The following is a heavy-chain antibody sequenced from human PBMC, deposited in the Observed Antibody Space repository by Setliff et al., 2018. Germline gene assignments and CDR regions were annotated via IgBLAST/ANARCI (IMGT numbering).Heavy chain of an antibody. D-gene: IGHD1-26*01. CDR2: VNPNSGNT. CDR1: GYTFTSYD. V-gene: IGHV1-8*02. J-gene: IGHJ3*02. CDR3: AKVGELLSSAFDI. Sequence: ASVKVSCKASGYTFTSYDINWVRQATGQGLEWMGWVNPNSGNTGYAKKFQGRVTMTRNTSISTAYMELSRLRSEDTAVYYCAKVGELLSSAFDIWGQGTMVTVSS.